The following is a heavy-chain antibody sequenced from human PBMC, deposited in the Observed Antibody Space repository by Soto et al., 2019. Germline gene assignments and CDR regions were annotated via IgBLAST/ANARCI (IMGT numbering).Heavy chain of an antibody. CDR3: AHRYWAASGTRYYFDY. CDR2: IYWDDDK. CDR1: GFSFTTDGMG. D-gene: IGHD6-13*01. J-gene: IGHJ4*02. V-gene: IGHV2-5*02. Sequence: QITLKESGPTLVKPTQTLTLTCTFSGFSFTTDGMGVGWIRQPPGKALEWLALIYWDDDKRYSPSLKSRLTITKDASRNQVVLTLTNMDPADTATYYCAHRYWAASGTRYYFDYWGQGNLVTVSS.